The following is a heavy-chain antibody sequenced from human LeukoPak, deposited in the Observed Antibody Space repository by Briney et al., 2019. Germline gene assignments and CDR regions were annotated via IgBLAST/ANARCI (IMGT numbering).Heavy chain of an antibody. D-gene: IGHD3-16*01. V-gene: IGHV3-23*01. Sequence: PGRSLRLSCSASGYTFSSHGLTWVRQAPGKGLEWVSTINGAGDNTRYAETVKGRFAISRDNSKNTLYLHMSDLRAEDTAIYYCAKVTVCFGCYFDFWGQGTPVTVSS. CDR3: AKVTVCFGCYFDF. CDR1: GYTFSSHG. J-gene: IGHJ4*02. CDR2: INGAGDNT.